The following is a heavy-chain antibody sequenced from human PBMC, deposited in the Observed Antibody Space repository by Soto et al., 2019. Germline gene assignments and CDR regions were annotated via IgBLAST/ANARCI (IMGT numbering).Heavy chain of an antibody. Sequence: ASVKVSCKASGYTFTSYYMYWVRQATGQGLECMGWMNPNTGNSGYAQKFQGRVTMTSDTSISTAHMELSSLRSEDTAIYYCASDPVAVTGSFIDFWGQGTLVTVSS. CDR3: ASDPVAVTGSFIDF. J-gene: IGHJ4*02. V-gene: IGHV1-8*01. CDR2: MNPNTGNS. CDR1: GYTFTSYY. D-gene: IGHD3-9*01.